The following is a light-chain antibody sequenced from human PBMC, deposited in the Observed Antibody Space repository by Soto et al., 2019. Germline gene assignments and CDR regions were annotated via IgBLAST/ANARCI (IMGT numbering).Light chain of an antibody. CDR1: SSNIGDNA. V-gene: IGLV1-36*01. CDR2: YTD. Sequence: QSVLTQPPSVSGAPRQRVTISCSGSSSNIGDNAVLWYQQFPGKAPKLLIYYTDLLSSGVSDRFSGSRSGTSASLAISGLQSEDEATYYCATWDGSLSAWVFGGGTKLIVL. J-gene: IGLJ3*02. CDR3: ATWDGSLSAWV.